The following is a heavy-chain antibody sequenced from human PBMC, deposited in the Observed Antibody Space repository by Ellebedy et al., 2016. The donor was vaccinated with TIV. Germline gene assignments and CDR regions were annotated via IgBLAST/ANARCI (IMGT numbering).Heavy chain of an antibody. J-gene: IGHJ4*02. Sequence: GESLKISCAASGFTFSSYSMNWVRQAPGKGLEWVSHISLSSSTIYYADSVKGRFTISRDNAKNSLSLQMNSLRAEDTAVYYCARDLHFAFDYWGRGTLVTVSS. CDR2: ISLSSSTI. CDR3: ARDLHFAFDY. V-gene: IGHV3-48*01. CDR1: GFTFSSYS.